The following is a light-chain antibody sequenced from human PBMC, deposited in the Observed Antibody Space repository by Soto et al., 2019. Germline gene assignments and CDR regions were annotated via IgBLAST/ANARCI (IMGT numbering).Light chain of an antibody. Sequence: DIHMTQSPSTLSACVGNRVTITCRASQSIDTWLAWHQQKPGQVPKLLISKASSLESGVPSRFSGSGSGTEFTLTISSLQPDDSATYYCQQYNSYRAFGQGTKVDI. V-gene: IGKV1-5*03. CDR3: QQYNSYRA. CDR2: KAS. J-gene: IGKJ1*01. CDR1: QSIDTW.